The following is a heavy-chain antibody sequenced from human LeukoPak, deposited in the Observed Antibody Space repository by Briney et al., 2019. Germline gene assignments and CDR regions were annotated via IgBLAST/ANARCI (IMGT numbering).Heavy chain of an antibody. Sequence: PSETLSLTCTVSGGSISSSSYYWGWIRQPPGKGLEWIGSIYYSGSTYYNPSLKSRVTISVDTSKNQFSLKLSSVTAADTAVYYCARGGDGYNLDYFDYWGQGTLVTVSS. J-gene: IGHJ4*02. CDR2: IYYSGST. CDR3: ARGGDGYNLDYFDY. D-gene: IGHD5-24*01. V-gene: IGHV4-39*01. CDR1: GGSISSSSYY.